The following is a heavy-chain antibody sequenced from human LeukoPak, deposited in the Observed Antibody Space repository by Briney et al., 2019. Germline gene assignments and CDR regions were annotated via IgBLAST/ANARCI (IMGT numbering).Heavy chain of an antibody. CDR1: GFTFSSYW. D-gene: IGHD3-10*01. Sequence: PGGSLRLSCAASGFTFSSYWMHWVRQAPGKGLVWVSRINSDGSSTSYADSVKGRFTISRDNAKNTLYLQMNSLRAEDTAVYYCARVSFYGAFDIWGQGTMVTVSS. J-gene: IGHJ3*02. V-gene: IGHV3-74*01. CDR2: INSDGSST. CDR3: ARVSFYGAFDI.